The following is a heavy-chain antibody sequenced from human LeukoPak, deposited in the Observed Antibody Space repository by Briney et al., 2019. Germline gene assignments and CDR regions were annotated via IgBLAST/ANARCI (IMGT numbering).Heavy chain of an antibody. CDR3: AKDRDNREWYKDAFHI. Sequence: PGGSLRLSCAASGFTFSSYAMSWVRQAPGKGLEWVSAISGSGGSTYYADSVKGRFIISRDNSKNTLYLQMNSLRAEDTAVYYCAKDRDNREWYKDAFHIWGLGTMVTVSS. CDR1: GFTFSSYA. CDR2: ISGSGGST. J-gene: IGHJ3*02. V-gene: IGHV3-23*01. D-gene: IGHD3-3*01.